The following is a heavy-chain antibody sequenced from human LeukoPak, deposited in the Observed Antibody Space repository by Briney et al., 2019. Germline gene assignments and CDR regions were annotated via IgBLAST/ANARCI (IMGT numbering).Heavy chain of an antibody. CDR3: ARDSIAAAGGDAFDI. V-gene: IGHV3-21*01. CDR1: GXTFSSYS. D-gene: IGHD6-13*01. Sequence: GGSLRLSCAASGXTFSSYSMNWVRQAPGKGLEWVSSISSSSSYIYYADSVKGRFTISRDNAKNSLYLQMNSLRAEDTAVYYCARDSIAAAGGDAFDIWGQGIMVTVSS. J-gene: IGHJ3*02. CDR2: ISSSSSYI.